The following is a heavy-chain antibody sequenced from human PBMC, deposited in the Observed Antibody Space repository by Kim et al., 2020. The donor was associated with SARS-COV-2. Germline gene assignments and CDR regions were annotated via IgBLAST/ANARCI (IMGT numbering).Heavy chain of an antibody. CDR3: ARKGRFDY. V-gene: IGHV3-11*01. J-gene: IGHJ4*02. Sequence: SGSTMFYADSLKGRFIISRDNARNSVFLQMNSLRDEDTAVYYCARKGRFDYWGRGTLVTVSS. CDR2: SGSTM.